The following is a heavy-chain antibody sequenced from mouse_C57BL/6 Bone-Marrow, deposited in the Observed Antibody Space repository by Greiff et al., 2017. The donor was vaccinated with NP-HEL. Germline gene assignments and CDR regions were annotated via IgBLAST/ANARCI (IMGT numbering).Heavy chain of an antibody. J-gene: IGHJ3*01. V-gene: IGHV1-59*01. CDR2: IDPSDSYT. D-gene: IGHD2-4*01. CDR1: GYTFTSYW. CDR3: ARLSDYDEFAY. Sequence: QVQLQQPGAELVRPGTSVKLSCKASGYTFTSYWMHWVKQRPGQGLEWIGVIDPSDSYTNYNQKFKGKATLTVDTSSSTAYMQLSSLTSEDSAVYYCARLSDYDEFAYWGQGTLVTVSA.